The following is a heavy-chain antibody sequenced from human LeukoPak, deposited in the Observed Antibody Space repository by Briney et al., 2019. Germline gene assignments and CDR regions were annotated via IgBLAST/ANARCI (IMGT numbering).Heavy chain of an antibody. Sequence: SETLSLTCTVSGGSISSYYWSWIRQPPGKGLEWIGYIYYSGSTNYNPSLKSRVTISVDTSKNQFSLKLSSVTAADTAVYYCARHRVGYFYYYGMDVWGQGSTVTVSS. CDR3: ARHRVGYFYYYGMDV. CDR2: IYYSGST. J-gene: IGHJ6*02. CDR1: GGSISSYY. D-gene: IGHD3-22*01. V-gene: IGHV4-59*08.